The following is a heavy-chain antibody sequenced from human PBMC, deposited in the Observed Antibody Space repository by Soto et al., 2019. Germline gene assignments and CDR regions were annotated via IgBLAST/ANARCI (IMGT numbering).Heavy chain of an antibody. Sequence: KPSETLSLTCTVSGGSISNYYWSWIRQPPGKGLELIGYISYSGGTNYNPSLKSRVTISLDTSKSQFSLKLSSVTAADTAVYYCATRSSISGDLVDYWGQGTLVTVSS. D-gene: IGHD2-21*02. J-gene: IGHJ4*02. CDR2: ISYSGGT. V-gene: IGHV4-59*01. CDR3: ATRSSISGDLVDY. CDR1: GGSISNYY.